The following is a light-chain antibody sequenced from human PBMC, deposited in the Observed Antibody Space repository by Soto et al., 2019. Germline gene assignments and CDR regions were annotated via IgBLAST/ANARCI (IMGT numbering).Light chain of an antibody. CDR3: PQTYHTPPT. V-gene: IGKV1-39*01. J-gene: IGKJ1*01. CDR1: QTTNKY. CDR2: TAA. Sequence: DIQLTQSPSSLSASVGDSVTITCRASQTTNKYLYWYQQKPGKAPKLLIDTAASLHGRVPSRFTFTTPSTRFTLTISSRQPEDFATYYCPQTYHTPPTFGQGTNLDIK.